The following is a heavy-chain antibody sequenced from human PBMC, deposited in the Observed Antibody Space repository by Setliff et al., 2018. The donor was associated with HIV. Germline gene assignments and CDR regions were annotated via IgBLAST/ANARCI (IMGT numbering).Heavy chain of an antibody. V-gene: IGHV1-3*01. CDR1: GYTFTSYA. CDR2: INAGNGKT. D-gene: IGHD2-15*01. CDR3: ARVRGIGAYNYYYMDV. Sequence: ASVKVSCKASGYTFTSYAMHWVRQAPGQRLEWMGGINAGNGKTKYSQKFQGRVTITRDTSASTAYMELSSLRSEDTAVYYCARVRGIGAYNYYYMDVWGKGTTVTVSS. J-gene: IGHJ6*03.